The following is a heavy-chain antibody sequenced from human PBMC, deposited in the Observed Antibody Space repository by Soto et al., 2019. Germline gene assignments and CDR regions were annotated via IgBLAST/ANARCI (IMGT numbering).Heavy chain of an antibody. Sequence: GASLKVCCKASGDTFTSYDINWVRQATGQGLEWMGWMNPNSGNTGYAQKFQGRVTMTRNTSISTAYMELSSLRSEDTAVYYCARGGTGEVSWDYYYYMDVWGKGTTVTVSS. CDR3: ARGGTGEVSWDYYYYMDV. V-gene: IGHV1-8*01. CDR1: GDTFTSYD. J-gene: IGHJ6*03. CDR2: MNPNSGNT. D-gene: IGHD3-10*01.